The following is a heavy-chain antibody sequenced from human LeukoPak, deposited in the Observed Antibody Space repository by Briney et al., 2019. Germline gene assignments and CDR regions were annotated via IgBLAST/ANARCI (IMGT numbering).Heavy chain of an antibody. J-gene: IGHJ4*02. CDR3: AREGGGYEGGYYFDY. CDR2: ISYDGSNK. Sequence: GRSLRLSCAASGFTFSSYAMHWVRQAPGKGLEWVAVISYDGSNKYYADSVKGRFTISRDNSKNTLYLQMNSLRAEDTAVYYCAREGGGYEGGYYFDYWGQGTLVTVSS. V-gene: IGHV3-30-3*01. D-gene: IGHD5-12*01. CDR1: GFTFSSYA.